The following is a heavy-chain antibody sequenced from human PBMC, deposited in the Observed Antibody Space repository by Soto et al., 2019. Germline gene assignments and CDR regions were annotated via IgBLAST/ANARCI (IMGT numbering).Heavy chain of an antibody. CDR2: IYWDDDK. Sequence: QITLKESGPTLVKPTQTLTLTCTFSGFSLSTSGVGVGWIRQPPGKALEWLALIYWDDDKRYSPSLKSRLTIPKDTSKNQVVLTMTNMDPVDTATYYCAHRDIAVAGFVYWGQGTLVTVSS. V-gene: IGHV2-5*02. D-gene: IGHD6-19*01. J-gene: IGHJ4*02. CDR3: AHRDIAVAGFVY. CDR1: GFSLSTSGVG.